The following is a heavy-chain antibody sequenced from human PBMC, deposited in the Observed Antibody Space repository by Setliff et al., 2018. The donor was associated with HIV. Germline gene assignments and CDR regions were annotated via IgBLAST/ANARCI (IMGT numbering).Heavy chain of an antibody. V-gene: IGHV3-74*01. J-gene: IGHJ1*01. Sequence: LRLSCAASEFSLSDVWMMWVRQAPGKGLVWVSRINSDGSSAIYADSVKGRFTISRDNSKNTLYLRLNSLRAEDTAVYYCAKGPPGLRYCSSTSCSSSGYFQHWGQGTLVTVSS. CDR1: EFSLSDVW. CDR2: INSDGSSA. CDR3: AKGPPGLRYCSSTSCSSSGYFQH. D-gene: IGHD2-2*01.